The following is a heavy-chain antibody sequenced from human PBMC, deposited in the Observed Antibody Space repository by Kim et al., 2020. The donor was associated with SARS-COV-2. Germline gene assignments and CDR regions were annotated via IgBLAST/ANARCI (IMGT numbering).Heavy chain of an antibody. V-gene: IGHV3-15*01. CDR1: GFTFSNAW. D-gene: IGHD5-12*01. CDR2: IKSKTDGGTT. CDR3: TVRGYSGYDPDY. Sequence: GGSLRLSCAASGFTFSNAWMSWVRQAPGKGLEWVGRIKSKTDGGTTDYAAPVKGIFTISRADSKNTLYLQMNSQKTEDTAVYYCTVRGYSGYDPDYWGQGSLVTVSS. J-gene: IGHJ4*02.